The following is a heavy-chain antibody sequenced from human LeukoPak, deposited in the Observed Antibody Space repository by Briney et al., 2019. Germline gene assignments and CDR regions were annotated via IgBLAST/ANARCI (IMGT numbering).Heavy chain of an antibody. CDR1: GGSISSHY. V-gene: IGHV4-59*11. Sequence: PSETLSLTCTVSGGSISSHYWSWIRQPPGKGLEWIWDISYSESTNYTPSLKRRVTISVDTSKNTFSLKLSSVTAADTAVYYCGRGVAAHNYYYYYYMDVWGKGTTVTVSS. CDR3: GRGVAAHNYYYYYYMDV. CDR2: ISYSEST. D-gene: IGHD6-13*01. J-gene: IGHJ6*03.